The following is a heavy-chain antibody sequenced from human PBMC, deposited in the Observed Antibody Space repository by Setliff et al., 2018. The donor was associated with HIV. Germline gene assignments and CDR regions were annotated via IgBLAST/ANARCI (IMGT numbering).Heavy chain of an antibody. CDR1: GGSFSSDG. CDR3: ARGTSRLRSRTYCYGLDV. Sequence: SVKVSCKASGGSFSSDGISWVRQAPGQGLEWMGGIIPVFATINYAQKFQGRVTITSDEPTSTAYLEVASLRSDDTAVYFCARGTSRLRSRTYCYGLDVWGQGTTVTVSS. CDR2: IIPVFATI. V-gene: IGHV1-69*13. D-gene: IGHD6-6*01. J-gene: IGHJ6*02.